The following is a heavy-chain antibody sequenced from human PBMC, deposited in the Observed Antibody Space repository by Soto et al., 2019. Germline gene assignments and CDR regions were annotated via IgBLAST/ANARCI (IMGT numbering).Heavy chain of an antibody. V-gene: IGHV3-23*01. CDR1: GFSFSNYA. Sequence: GEALKISCATSGFSFSNYAMSWVPRAPGKGLEWVALISGSASATHYADSVKGRFTISRDNSKRTVYLQLNSLRAEDTAVYYCAKGMANTVFGVDTLFDFWGRGTLVTVSS. CDR3: AKGMANTVFGVDTLFDF. CDR2: ISGSASAT. D-gene: IGHD3-3*01. J-gene: IGHJ4*02.